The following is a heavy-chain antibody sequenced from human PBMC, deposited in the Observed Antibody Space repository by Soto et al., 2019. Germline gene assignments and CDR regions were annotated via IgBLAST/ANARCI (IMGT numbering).Heavy chain of an antibody. D-gene: IGHD2-15*01. CDR2: IYYNGRT. CDR3: ARDRSSSPEYLDF. Sequence: SATLCLTSTVSDGSISSDDYYWSWISQPPGQGLEWICYIYYNGRTSSTPSLESRVTISIETSKNQFSLRLRSVSAADTAVYYCARDRSSSPEYLDFWGPGTLVTVSS. CDR1: DGSISSDDYY. V-gene: IGHV4-30-4*01. J-gene: IGHJ4*02.